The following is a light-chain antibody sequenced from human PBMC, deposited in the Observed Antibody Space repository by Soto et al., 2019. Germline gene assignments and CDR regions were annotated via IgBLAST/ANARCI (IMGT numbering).Light chain of an antibody. J-gene: IGKJ5*01. Sequence: VLTPSPGTLSFSPVESANLSFSASQTASITYLTWYQQKPGQAPRLLIFGASKRATGIPDRFSGSGSGRDFTLTISGLEPEDFAVYYCQQYGSSPLISFGQGTRLEIK. CDR1: QTASITY. V-gene: IGKV3-20*01. CDR3: QQYGSSPLIS. CDR2: GAS.